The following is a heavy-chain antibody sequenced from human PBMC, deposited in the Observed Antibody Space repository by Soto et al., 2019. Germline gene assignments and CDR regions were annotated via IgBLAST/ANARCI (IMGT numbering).Heavy chain of an antibody. CDR2: ISDDGKTQ. CDR1: SFRFSAYG. D-gene: IGHD6-19*01. V-gene: IGHV3-30*18. CDR3: VKGGYKTGWPPFDH. J-gene: IGHJ4*01. Sequence: QVKLVEFGGAVVQSGRSLRLSCTASSFRFSAYGMHWVRQAPGMGLEWVALISDDGKTQFFTESVEGRFTISRDNSRNTLYLQMNRLRPEDTAVYYCVKGGYKTGWPPFDHWGHGTRVTVSS.